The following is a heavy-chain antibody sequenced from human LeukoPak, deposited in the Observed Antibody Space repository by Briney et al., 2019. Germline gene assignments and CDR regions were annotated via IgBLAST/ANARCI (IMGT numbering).Heavy chain of an antibody. CDR2: ISVSGGST. Sequence: PGGSLRLSCAASGFTFSSYAMSWVRQAPGKGLEWVSSISVSGGSTYYADSVKGRFTISRDNSKNTLYLQMNSLRAEDTAVYYCARRDIALGAAPVLKYYFDFWGQGTLVTVSS. J-gene: IGHJ4*02. D-gene: IGHD2-8*01. CDR3: ARRDIALGAAPVLKYYFDF. V-gene: IGHV3-23*01. CDR1: GFTFSSYA.